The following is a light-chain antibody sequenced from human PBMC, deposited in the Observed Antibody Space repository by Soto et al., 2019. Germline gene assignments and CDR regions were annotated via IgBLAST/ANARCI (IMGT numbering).Light chain of an antibody. CDR1: SSDGDF. CDR3: CSYTRSYTWV. V-gene: IGLV2-14*01. CDR2: KVS. J-gene: IGLJ3*02. Sequence: QSVLTQPASVSGSPRQSITISCTGTSSDGDFVSWYQQRPGNAPKLMIYKVSNRPSGVSNRFSGSKSGNTASLTISGLQAEDEADYYCCSYTRSYTWVFGGGTKLTVL.